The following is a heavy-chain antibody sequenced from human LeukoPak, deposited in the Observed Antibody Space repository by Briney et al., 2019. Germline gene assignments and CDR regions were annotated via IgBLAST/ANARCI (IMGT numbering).Heavy chain of an antibody. CDR1: GGTFSSYA. J-gene: IGHJ4*02. CDR2: IIPIFGTA. CDR3: AVGFYYYDSSGYSY. V-gene: IGHV1-69*06. Sequence: GASVKVSCKASGGTFSSYAISWVRQAPGQGLEWMGGIIPIFGTANYAQKFQGRVTITADKSTSTAYMELSSLRSEDTAVYYCAVGFYYYDSSGYSYWGQGTLVTVSS. D-gene: IGHD3-22*01.